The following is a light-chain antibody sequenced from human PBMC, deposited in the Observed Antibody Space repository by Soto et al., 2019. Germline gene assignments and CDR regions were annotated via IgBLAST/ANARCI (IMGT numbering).Light chain of an antibody. CDR2: GNS. CDR1: SSNIGAGYD. V-gene: IGLV1-40*01. CDR3: QSYDSSLSGSYV. J-gene: IGLJ1*01. Sequence: QSVLTQPPSVSGAPGQRVTISCPGSSSNIGAGYDVHWYQQLPGTAPKLLIHGNSNLPSGVPDRFSGSKSGTSASLAITGLQAEDEADYYCQSYDSSLSGSYVFGTGTKVTVL.